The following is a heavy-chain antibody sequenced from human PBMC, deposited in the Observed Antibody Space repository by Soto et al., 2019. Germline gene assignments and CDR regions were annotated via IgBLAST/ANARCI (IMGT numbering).Heavy chain of an antibody. D-gene: IGHD3-3*01. J-gene: IGHJ6*02. Sequence: GGSLRLSCAASGFTFSSYGMHWVRQAPGKGLEWVVVISYDGSNKYYADSVKGRFTISRDNSKNTLYLQMNSLRAEDTAVYYCAKDVNYDFWSGYFGYYYGMDVWGQGTTVTVSS. CDR2: ISYDGSNK. CDR3: AKDVNYDFWSGYFGYYYGMDV. V-gene: IGHV3-30*18. CDR1: GFTFSSYG.